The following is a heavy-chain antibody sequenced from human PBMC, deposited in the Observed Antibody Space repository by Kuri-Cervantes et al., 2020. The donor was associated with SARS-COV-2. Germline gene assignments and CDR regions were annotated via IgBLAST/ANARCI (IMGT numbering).Heavy chain of an antibody. CDR2: IIPIFGTA. CDR3: ASLGDYYDSSGYYSVDY. D-gene: IGHD3-22*01. J-gene: IGHJ4*02. CDR1: GYTFTSYD. Sequence: SVKVSCKASGYTFTSYDISWVRQAPGQGLEWMGGIIPIFGTANYAQKFQGRVTITADESTSTAYMELSSLRSEDTAVYYCASLGDYYDSSGYYSVDYWGQGTLVTVSS. V-gene: IGHV1-69*13.